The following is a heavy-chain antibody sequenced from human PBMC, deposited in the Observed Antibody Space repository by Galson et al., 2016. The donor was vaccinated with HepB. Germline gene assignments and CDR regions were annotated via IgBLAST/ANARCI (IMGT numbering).Heavy chain of an antibody. J-gene: IGHJ6*02. D-gene: IGHD2-21*02. CDR3: AKHMMVTSNYFYYGMGV. V-gene: IGHV4-59*08. Sequence: ETLSLTCTVSGGSISSHYWSWIRQSPGAGLEWIAYLSYSGRTNYNPSLKSRLTISVDTSKNQFSLKLSSVTAADTAVYFCAKHMMVTSNYFYYGMGVWGQGTTVTVSS. CDR1: GGSISSHY. CDR2: LSYSGRT.